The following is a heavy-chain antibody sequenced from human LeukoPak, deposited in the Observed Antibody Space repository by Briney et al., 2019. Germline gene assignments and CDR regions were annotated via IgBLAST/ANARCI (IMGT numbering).Heavy chain of an antibody. Sequence: GGSLRLSCAVSGFTFRDAAMTWVRQAPGKGLEWVAYISGSGPVIYYADSVKGRFTISRDNAKDSLYLQLNSVRAEDTAVYYCAREVKTASGSWWFDAWGQGTLVTVSS. J-gene: IGHJ5*02. CDR1: GFTFRDAA. CDR2: ISGSGPVI. CDR3: AREVKTASGSWWFDA. D-gene: IGHD6-13*01. V-gene: IGHV3-48*03.